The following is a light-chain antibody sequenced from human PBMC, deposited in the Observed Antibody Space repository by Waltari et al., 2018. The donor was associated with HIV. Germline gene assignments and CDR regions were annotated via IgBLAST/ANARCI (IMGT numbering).Light chain of an antibody. CDR3: QHYATSRTWT. Sequence: EIVLTQSPGTLSLSPGERATLSCRASQSVSSSYLAWYQQKPGQAPRLLIYGASSRATGIPDRFSCSGSGTDFTLTISRLEPEDFAMYYCQHYATSRTWTFGQGTKVEIK. CDR1: QSVSSSY. CDR2: GAS. V-gene: IGKV3-20*01. J-gene: IGKJ1*01.